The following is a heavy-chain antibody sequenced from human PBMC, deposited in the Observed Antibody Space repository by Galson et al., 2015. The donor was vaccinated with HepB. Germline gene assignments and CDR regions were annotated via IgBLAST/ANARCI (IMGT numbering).Heavy chain of an antibody. Sequence: SLRLSCAASGFTLSSYAMSWVRQAPGKGLEWVSAISGSGGSTYYADSVKGRFTISRDNSKNTLYLQMNSLRAENTAVYYCAKVVSEGFGELLWDYYGMDVWGQGTTVTVSS. V-gene: IGHV3-23*01. D-gene: IGHD3-10*01. J-gene: IGHJ6*02. CDR3: AKVVSEGFGELLWDYYGMDV. CDR2: ISGSGGST. CDR1: GFTLSSYA.